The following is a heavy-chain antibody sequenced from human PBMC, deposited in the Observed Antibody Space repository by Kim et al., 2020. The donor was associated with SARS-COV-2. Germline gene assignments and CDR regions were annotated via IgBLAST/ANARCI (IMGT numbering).Heavy chain of an antibody. J-gene: IGHJ6*02. CDR1: GFTFSSYA. D-gene: IGHD1-26*01. Sequence: GGSLRLSCAASGFTFSSYAMSWVRQAPGKGLEWVSAISGSGGSTYYADSVKGRFTISRDNSKNTLYLQMNSLRAEDTAVYYCAKGNIIVGATTPYYCYGMDVWGQGTTVTVSS. CDR3: AKGNIIVGATTPYYCYGMDV. V-gene: IGHV3-23*01. CDR2: ISGSGGST.